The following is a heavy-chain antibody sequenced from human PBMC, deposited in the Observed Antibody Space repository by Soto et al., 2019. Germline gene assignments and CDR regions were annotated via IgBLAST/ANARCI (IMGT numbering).Heavy chain of an antibody. CDR3: AGGSRDTSGYYDFEY. J-gene: IGHJ4*02. D-gene: IGHD3-22*01. CDR1: GLTLSSYG. Sequence: EVQLVESGGGLVKPGRSLRLSCAGSGLTLSSYGMSWVRQAPGKGLEWVSSISAITNYKYSADSLKGRFTISRDNAKNSLYLQMNSLRAEDTAVYYCAGGSRDTSGYYDFEYWGQGTLVTVSS. V-gene: IGHV3-21*02. CDR2: ISAITNYK.